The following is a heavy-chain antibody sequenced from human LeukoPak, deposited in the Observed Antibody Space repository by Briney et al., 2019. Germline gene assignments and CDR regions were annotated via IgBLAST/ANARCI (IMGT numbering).Heavy chain of an antibody. CDR1: GGSISSSSYY. CDR2: IYYSGST. J-gene: IGHJ3*02. CDR3: ARLGGYSYGYSGAFDI. D-gene: IGHD5-18*01. Sequence: SETLSLTCTVSGGSISSSSYYWGWIRQPPGKGLEWIGNIYYSGSTYYNPSLKTRVSITVDTSKKNFSLRLSSVTAADTAVYYCARLGGYSYGYSGAFDIWGQGTMVTVSS. V-gene: IGHV4-39*02.